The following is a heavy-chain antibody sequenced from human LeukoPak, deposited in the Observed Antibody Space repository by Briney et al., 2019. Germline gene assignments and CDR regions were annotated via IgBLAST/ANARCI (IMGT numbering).Heavy chain of an antibody. V-gene: IGHV1-2*02. D-gene: IGHD3-3*01. CDR3: ASWSGTKTAGNWFDP. Sequence: ASVKVSCKASGYTFTGYYMHWVRQAPGQGLEWMGWINPNSGGTNYAQKLQGRVTMTTDTSTSTAYMELRSLRSDDTAVYYCASWSGTKTAGNWFDPWGQGTLVTVSS. CDR1: GYTFTGYY. CDR2: INPNSGGT. J-gene: IGHJ5*02.